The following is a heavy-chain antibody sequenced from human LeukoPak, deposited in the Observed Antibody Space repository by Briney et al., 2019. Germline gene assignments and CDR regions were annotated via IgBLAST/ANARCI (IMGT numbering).Heavy chain of an antibody. CDR1: GFTFSNYA. CDR3: AKDGAD. J-gene: IGHJ4*02. CDR2: IQFDGRNK. Sequence: GGSLRLSCVPSGFTFSNYAMHWVRQAPGKGLEWVAVIQFDGRNKDHADSVKGRFTISRDNSKNTLYLQMNSLRAEDTAVYYCAKDGADWGQGTLVSVSS. V-gene: IGHV3-30*02. D-gene: IGHD1-26*01.